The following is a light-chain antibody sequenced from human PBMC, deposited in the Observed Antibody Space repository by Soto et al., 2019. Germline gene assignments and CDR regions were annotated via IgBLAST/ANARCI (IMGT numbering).Light chain of an antibody. Sequence: EIVLTQSPGTLSLSPGERATLSCRASQSVSSSYLAWYQQKPGQAPRLLIYGASSRATGIPDRFSGSGSGTDFTLTISRLEPEVWAVYYCQQYGSSPPMYTFGQGTKWDIK. J-gene: IGKJ2*01. CDR2: GAS. V-gene: IGKV3-20*01. CDR1: QSVSSSY. CDR3: QQYGSSPPMYT.